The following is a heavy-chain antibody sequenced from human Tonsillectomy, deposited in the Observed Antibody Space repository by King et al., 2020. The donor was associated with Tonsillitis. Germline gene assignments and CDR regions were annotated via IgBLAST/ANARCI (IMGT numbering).Heavy chain of an antibody. Sequence: QLVQSGAEVKKPGASVRVSCKTSGYTFTDFYIHWVRQTPGQGLEWMGWVNPNSGGTNYAQKFQGRVSMTRDTSINTAYMELIRLTSDDSAVYYCARDPPYYDFWIPILWGQGTPVTVSS. V-gene: IGHV1-2*02. CDR3: ARDPPYYDFWIPIL. CDR2: VNPNSGGT. CDR1: GYTFTDFY. D-gene: IGHD3-3*01. J-gene: IGHJ4*02.